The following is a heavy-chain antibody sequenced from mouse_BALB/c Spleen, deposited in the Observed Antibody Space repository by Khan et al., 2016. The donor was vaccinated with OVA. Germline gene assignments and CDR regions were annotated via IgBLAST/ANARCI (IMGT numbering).Heavy chain of an antibody. CDR3: ARRGYDYGRGALFAY. D-gene: IGHD2-4*01. CDR1: GFSLNNYS. J-gene: IGHJ3*01. CDR2: IWSAGST. V-gene: IGHV2-2*02. Sequence: QVQLKQSGPGLVQPSQSLSITCTVSGFSLNNYSVHWVRQSPGKGLEWLGVIWSAGSTDYNAAFISRLTISKDTSRSQVFFKMNSLQPKDTAIYYCARRGYDYGRGALFAYWGQGTPVTVSA.